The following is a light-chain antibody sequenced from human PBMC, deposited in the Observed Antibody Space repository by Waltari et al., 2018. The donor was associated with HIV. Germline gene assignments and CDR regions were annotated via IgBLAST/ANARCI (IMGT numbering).Light chain of an antibody. Sequence: QAGLTQPPSLSEDLRQNVTITCTGNNNNVCYKGKLWLKKHRGRPPTVIFYRNSVRPSGIPERISASRSGNTSSLTITGLQSEDEADYYCSAWDITLSAWVFGGGTHLTV. CDR2: RNS. J-gene: IGLJ3*02. V-gene: IGLV10-54*01. CDR3: SAWDITLSAWV. CDR1: NNNVCYKG.